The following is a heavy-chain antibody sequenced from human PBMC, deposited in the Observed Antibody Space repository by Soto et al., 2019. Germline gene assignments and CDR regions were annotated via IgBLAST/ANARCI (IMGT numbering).Heavy chain of an antibody. CDR3: TTVDYGKYVSDD. D-gene: IGHD4-4*01. V-gene: IGHV3-15*01. Sequence: EVELVESGGVLVKPGGSLRLSCAASGFAFTNAWMSWVRQAPGKALEWVGRIRSKIDGGTTDYAAPVKGRFTISRDDSKDTLYLQTISRKTEGRAVYFWTTVDYGKYVSDDWGGGSRGTVSS. CDR1: GFAFTNAW. J-gene: IGHJ4*02. CDR2: IRSKIDGGTT.